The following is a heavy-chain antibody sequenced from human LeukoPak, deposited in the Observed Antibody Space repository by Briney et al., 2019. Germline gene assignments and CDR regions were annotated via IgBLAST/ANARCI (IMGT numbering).Heavy chain of an antibody. CDR3: ARDQRRGFDY. D-gene: IGHD1-1*01. CDR1: GFTFSSYS. CDR2: ISSSSYI. J-gene: IGHJ4*02. Sequence: GGSLRLSCAASGFTFSSYSMNWVRQAPGKGLEWGSSISSSSYIYYADTVKGRFTIARDNAKNSLYLQMNSLRAEDTAVYYCARDQRRGFDYWGQGTLVTVSS. V-gene: IGHV3-21*01.